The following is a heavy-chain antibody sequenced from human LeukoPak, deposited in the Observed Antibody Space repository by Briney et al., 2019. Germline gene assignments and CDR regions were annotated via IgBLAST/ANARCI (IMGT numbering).Heavy chain of an antibody. V-gene: IGHV3-23*01. CDR3: AGARDSDYGDSYWYFDL. D-gene: IGHD4-17*01. CDR1: GFTVSSYA. CDR2: ISGSGGST. Sequence: PGGSLRLSCAASGFTVSSYAMSWVRQAPGKGLEWVSAISGSGGSTYYADSVKGRFAISRDNAKNSLYLQMNSLRAEDTAVYYCAGARDSDYGDSYWYFDLWGRGTLVTVSS. J-gene: IGHJ2*01.